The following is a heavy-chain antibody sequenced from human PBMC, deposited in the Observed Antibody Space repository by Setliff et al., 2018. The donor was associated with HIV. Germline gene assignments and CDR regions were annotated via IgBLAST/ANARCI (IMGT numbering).Heavy chain of an antibody. V-gene: IGHV4-30-4*08. Sequence: SETLSLTCTVSGDSISSGGYYWSWIRQLPGKGLEWIGYIYYSGATYYNPSLKNRVTISLDTSKNRFSLKLNSVTAADTAVYYCARRSIVGVARGFYYYNLDVWGQGTTVTVSS. CDR1: GDSISSGGYY. CDR3: ARRSIVGVARGFYYYNLDV. J-gene: IGHJ6*02. CDR2: IYYSGAT. D-gene: IGHD1-26*01.